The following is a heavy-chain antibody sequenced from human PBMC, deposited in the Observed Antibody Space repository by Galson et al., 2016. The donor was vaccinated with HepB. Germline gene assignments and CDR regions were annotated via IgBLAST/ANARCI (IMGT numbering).Heavy chain of an antibody. CDR2: ISSTGTTT. J-gene: IGHJ4*02. CDR3: ARALVAQEGDY. Sequence: SLRLSFAASGFTFSDYYMSWIRQAPGKGLEWVAYISSTGTTTYYADFAKGRFTISRDNAKKSLYLQMSSLRAEDTAIYYCARALVAQEGDYWGQGILVTVSS. V-gene: IGHV3-11*01. CDR1: GFTFSDYY.